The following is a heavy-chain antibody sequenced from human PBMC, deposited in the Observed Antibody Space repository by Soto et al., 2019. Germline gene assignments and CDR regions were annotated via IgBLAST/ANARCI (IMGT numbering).Heavy chain of an antibody. Sequence: LSLTCTVSGGSISHYYWSWIRQSPGKGLEWIGYAYYSGSTDCNPSLKSRFTMSVDKSKNKVSLKLNSVTTADTAVYYCARDRSTYGGGGTGEVKENWFDPWGPGTLVTVSS. CDR1: GGSISHYY. J-gene: IGHJ5*02. D-gene: IGHD2-2*01. CDR2: AYYSGST. CDR3: ARDRSTYGGGGTGEVKENWFDP. V-gene: IGHV4-59*01.